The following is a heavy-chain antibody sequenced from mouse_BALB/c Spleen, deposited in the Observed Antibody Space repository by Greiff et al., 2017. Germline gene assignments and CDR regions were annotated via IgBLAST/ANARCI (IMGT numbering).Heavy chain of an antibody. CDR2: IRLKSNNYAT. CDR3: TGYDGGYAMDY. Sequence: EVKLVESGGGLVQPGGSMKLSCVASGFTFSNYWMNWVRQSPEKGLEWVAEIRLKSNNYATHYAESVKGRFTISRDDSKSSVYLQMNNLRAEDTGIYYCTGYDGGYAMDYWGQGTSVTVSS. J-gene: IGHJ4*01. D-gene: IGHD2-12*01. V-gene: IGHV6-6*02. CDR1: GFTFSNYW.